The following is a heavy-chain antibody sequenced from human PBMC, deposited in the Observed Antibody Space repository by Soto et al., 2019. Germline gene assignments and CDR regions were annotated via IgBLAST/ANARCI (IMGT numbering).Heavy chain of an antibody. CDR2: ITYDGSNK. Sequence: GGSLRLSCQASGFNFDNYGMHWVRQAPGKGLEWVAVITYDGSNKYYADSVKGRFTISRDNSKNTLSLHLNTLKPEDTAVYHCAKDRVGGTFYTPLGFWGQGSLVTVSS. CDR1: GFNFDNYG. V-gene: IGHV3-30*18. D-gene: IGHD1-7*01. J-gene: IGHJ4*02. CDR3: AKDRVGGTFYTPLGF.